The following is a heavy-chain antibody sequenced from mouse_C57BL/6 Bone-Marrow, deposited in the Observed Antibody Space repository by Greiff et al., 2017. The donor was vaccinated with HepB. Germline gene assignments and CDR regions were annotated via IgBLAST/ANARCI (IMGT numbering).Heavy chain of an antibody. V-gene: IGHV5-12*01. J-gene: IGHJ1*03. CDR3: ARWVPFYWYFDV. CDR2: ISNGGGST. Sequence: EVQRVESGGGLVQPGGSLKLSCAASGFTFSDYYMYWVRQTPEKRLEWVAYISNGGGSTYYPDTVKGRFTISRDNAKNTLYLQMSRLKSEDTAMYYCARWVPFYWYFDVWGTGTTVTVSS. CDR1: GFTFSDYY.